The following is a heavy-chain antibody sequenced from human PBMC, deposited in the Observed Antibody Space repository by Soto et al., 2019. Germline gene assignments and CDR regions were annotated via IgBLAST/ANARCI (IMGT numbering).Heavy chain of an antibody. V-gene: IGHV3-23*01. D-gene: IGHD6-6*01. Sequence: GGSLRLSCAASGFTFSSYAMSWVRQAPGKGLEWVSGISGSGGSTYYADSVKGRFTISRDNSKNTLYQQMNSLRAEDTAVYYFAKDSTAYSSSYDFDYWGQGTLVTVSS. CDR3: AKDSTAYSSSYDFDY. J-gene: IGHJ4*02. CDR1: GFTFSSYA. CDR2: ISGSGGST.